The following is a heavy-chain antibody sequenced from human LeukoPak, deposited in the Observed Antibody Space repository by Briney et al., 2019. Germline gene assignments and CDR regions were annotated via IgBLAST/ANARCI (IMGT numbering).Heavy chain of an antibody. CDR2: MNPNSGNS. V-gene: IGHV1-8*01. CDR1: GYSFISFD. CDR3: ARVTRYYYGVDV. J-gene: IGHJ6*02. Sequence: ASVKVSCKASGYSFISFDINWVRQASGQGLEWMGWMNPNSGNSGCALKFQGRVTMTRNTSINTAYMELSSLRYEDTAVYYCARVTRYYYGVDVWGQGTTVAVSS.